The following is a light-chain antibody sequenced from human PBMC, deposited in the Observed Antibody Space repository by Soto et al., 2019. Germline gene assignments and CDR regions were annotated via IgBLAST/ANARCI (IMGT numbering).Light chain of an antibody. V-gene: IGKV1-5*03. J-gene: IGKJ4*01. Sequence: DLRMTQSPYTLSASVGDRVTITCRASKGISSWLAWYQQKPGKAPKLLIHKATSFEGGVPSRFSRSGSETDFTLTLSSRHPDDFATSYCHRYHSYLLTFGEGTKVDIK. CDR1: KGISSW. CDR2: KAT. CDR3: HRYHSYLLT.